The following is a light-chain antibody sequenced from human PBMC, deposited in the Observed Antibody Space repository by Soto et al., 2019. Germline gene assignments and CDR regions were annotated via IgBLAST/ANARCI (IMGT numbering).Light chain of an antibody. CDR2: GAS. CDR1: QSVSSN. J-gene: IGKJ5*01. V-gene: IGKV3-15*01. CDR3: QQYINWPPGVT. Sequence: EIVVTQSTATLSVSPGERATLSCRASQSVSSNLAWYQQKPGQAPRLLIYGASTRATGIPARFSGSGSGTEFTLTISSLQSEDFALYYCQQYINWPPGVTFGQGTRLEIK.